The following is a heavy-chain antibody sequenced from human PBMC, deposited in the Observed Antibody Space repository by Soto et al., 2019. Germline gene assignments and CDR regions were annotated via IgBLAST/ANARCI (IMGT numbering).Heavy chain of an antibody. Sequence: PSETLSLTCTVSGGSISSRSYYWGWIRQPPGKGLEWIGSIDYSGSTYYNPSLKSRVTISRDNAKNTLYLQMNSLRAEDTAVYYCVRDDVGLGIDYWAWGTLVTVSS. V-gene: IGHV4-39*02. CDR2: IDYSGST. CDR3: VRDDVGLGIDY. CDR1: GGSISSRSYY. D-gene: IGHD1-26*01. J-gene: IGHJ4*02.